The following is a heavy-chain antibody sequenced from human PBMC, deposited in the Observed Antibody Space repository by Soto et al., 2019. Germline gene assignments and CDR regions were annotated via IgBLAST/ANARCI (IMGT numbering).Heavy chain of an antibody. CDR3: VKGGSGSYYFHYYYGMDV. V-gene: IGHV3-64D*06. J-gene: IGHJ6*02. CDR1: GFTFSSYA. Sequence: LRLSFSASGFTFSSYAMHWVRQAPGKGLEYVSAISSNGGSTYYADSVKGRFTISRDNSKNTLYLQMSSLRAEDTAVYYCVKGGSGSYYFHYYYGMDVWGQGTTVTVSS. CDR2: ISSNGGST. D-gene: IGHD3-10*01.